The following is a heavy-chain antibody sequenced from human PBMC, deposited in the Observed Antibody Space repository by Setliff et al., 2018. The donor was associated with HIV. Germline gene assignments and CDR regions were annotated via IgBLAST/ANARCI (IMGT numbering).Heavy chain of an antibody. J-gene: IGHJ3*02. CDR2: VYSTGST. CDR1: GDSINNYY. CDR3: ARVATGPESFDI. Sequence: SETLSLTCTVSGDSINNYYWSWIRQPPGKGLEWIGYVYSTGSTNSQSSLKSRVTISVDTSKNQFSLKLSSVTAADTAVYYCARVATGPESFDIWGQGTMVT. V-gene: IGHV4-59*01. D-gene: IGHD3-9*01.